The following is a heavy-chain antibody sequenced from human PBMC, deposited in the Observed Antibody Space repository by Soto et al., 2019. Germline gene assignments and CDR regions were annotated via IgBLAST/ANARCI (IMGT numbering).Heavy chain of an antibody. CDR1: GYTFTSYD. V-gene: IGHV1-8*01. Sequence: ASVKVSCKASGYTFTSYDINWVRQATGQGLEWMGWMNPNSGNTGYAQKFQGRVTMTRNTSISTAYMELSSLRSEDTAVYYFARGKVYSSARDYWGQGILVNVSS. J-gene: IGHJ4*02. CDR2: MNPNSGNT. D-gene: IGHD6-19*01. CDR3: ARGKVYSSARDY.